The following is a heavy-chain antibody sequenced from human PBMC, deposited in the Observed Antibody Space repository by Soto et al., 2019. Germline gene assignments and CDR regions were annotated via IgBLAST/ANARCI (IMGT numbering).Heavy chain of an antibody. CDR2: IYYSGST. V-gene: IGHV4-30-4*01. CDR1: VGSISSGDYY. CDR3: ARAGGIPIFGAVPLPLPLGY. J-gene: IGHJ4*02. Sequence: SETLSLTCTVSVGSISSGDYYWSWIRQPPGKGLEWIGYIYYSGSTYYNPSLKSRVTISVDTSKNQFSLKLSSVTAADTAVYYCARAGGIPIFGAVPLPLPLGYWGQGLLVTVSS. D-gene: IGHD3-3*01.